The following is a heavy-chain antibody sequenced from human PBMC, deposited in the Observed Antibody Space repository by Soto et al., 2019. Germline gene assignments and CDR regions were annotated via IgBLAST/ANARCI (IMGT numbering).Heavy chain of an antibody. V-gene: IGHV4-34*01. D-gene: IGHD2-15*01. CDR3: ARGQRYCSGGSCYFNPNFDY. Sequence: QVQLQQWGAGLLKPSETLSLTCAVYGGSFSGYYWSWIRQPPGKGLEWIGEINHSGSTNYNPSLKSRVTISVDTSKNQFSLKLSSVTAADTAVYYCARGQRYCSGGSCYFNPNFDYWGQGTLVTVSS. CDR1: GGSFSGYY. CDR2: INHSGST. J-gene: IGHJ4*02.